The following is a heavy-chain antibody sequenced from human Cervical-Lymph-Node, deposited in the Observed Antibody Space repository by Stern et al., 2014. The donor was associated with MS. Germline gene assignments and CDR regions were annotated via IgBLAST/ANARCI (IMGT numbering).Heavy chain of an antibody. V-gene: IGHV5-51*01. D-gene: IGHD4-17*01. Sequence: EVQLVQSGAEVKKPGESLKISCKGSGYSFTANWIAWVRQMPGKGLEWMGIIYPGDSDPRHCSPFQGRFTFSSVKSIIPAYLHWSSLKASDTAMYYCARDYGDYAFDYWVQGTLVTVSS. CDR3: ARDYGDYAFDY. J-gene: IGHJ4*02. CDR2: IYPGDSDP. CDR1: GYSFTANW.